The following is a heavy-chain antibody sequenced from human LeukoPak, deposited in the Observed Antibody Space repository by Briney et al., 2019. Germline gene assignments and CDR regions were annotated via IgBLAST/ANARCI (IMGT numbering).Heavy chain of an antibody. D-gene: IGHD1/OR15-1a*01. V-gene: IGHV3-21*01. Sequence: GGSLRLFCAASGFTLSTYSMNWVRQAPGKGLEWVSSISSSSSYIYYADSVKGRFTIPRDNAKNSLYLQMNSLGAEDTAVYYCVRVPGTSGGHWYFDLWGRGTLVTVSS. J-gene: IGHJ2*01. CDR3: VRVPGTSGGHWYFDL. CDR2: ISSSSSYI. CDR1: GFTLSTYS.